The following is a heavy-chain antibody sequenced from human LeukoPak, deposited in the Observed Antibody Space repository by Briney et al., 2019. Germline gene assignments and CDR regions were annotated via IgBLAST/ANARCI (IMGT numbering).Heavy chain of an antibody. V-gene: IGHV1-2*02. CDR2: INPNSGGT. CDR3: ARARRAYYYDSSGYPDY. CDR1: GYTFTGYY. D-gene: IGHD3-22*01. J-gene: IGHJ4*02. Sequence: GASVKVSCKASGYTFTGYYMHWVRQAPGQGLEWMGWINPNSGGTNYAQKFQGRVTMTRDTSISTAYMELSRLRSDDTAVYYCARARRAYYYDSSGYPDYWGQGTLVTVSS.